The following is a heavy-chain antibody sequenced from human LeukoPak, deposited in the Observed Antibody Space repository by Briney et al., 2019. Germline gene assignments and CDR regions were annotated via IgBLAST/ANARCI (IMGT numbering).Heavy chain of an antibody. V-gene: IGHV3-23*01. Sequence: PGGSLRLSCAASGFTFSSYAMSWVRQAPGKGLEWVSAISGSGGSTYYADSVKSRFTISRDNSKNTLYLQMNSLRAEDTAVYYCAKEWGRRDGYSAFDYWGQGTLVTVSS. CDR3: AKEWGRRDGYSAFDY. CDR1: GFTFSSYA. D-gene: IGHD5-18*01. J-gene: IGHJ4*02. CDR2: ISGSGGST.